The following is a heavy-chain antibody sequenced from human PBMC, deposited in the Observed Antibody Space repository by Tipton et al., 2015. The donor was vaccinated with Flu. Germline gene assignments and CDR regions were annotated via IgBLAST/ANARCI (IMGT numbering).Heavy chain of an antibody. Sequence: SLRLSCAASGFSVRNNWMHWVRQAPGKGLVWVSRMNEDGRRTDYADSVRGRFTIFKDNAKNTLYLQMTSLRVDDTAVYYCAQLAGWVTHIAAFWGQGTLVTVSS. CDR2: MNEDGRRT. CDR3: AQLAGWVTHIAAF. V-gene: IGHV3-74*01. D-gene: IGHD6-6*01. J-gene: IGHJ4*02. CDR1: GFSVRNNW.